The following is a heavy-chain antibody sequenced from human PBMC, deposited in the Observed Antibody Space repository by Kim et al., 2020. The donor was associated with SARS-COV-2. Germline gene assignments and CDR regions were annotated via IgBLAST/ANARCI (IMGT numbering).Heavy chain of an antibody. D-gene: IGHD2-15*01. CDR1: GGSLTSSGDN. Sequence: SETLSLTCTVSGGSLTSSGDNWGLGWIRQPPEKGLEWIGNIYSTGNFFNPSLKSRVTMSVDTSKMQYSLRLSSVTAADTAVYFCARIYSSYFYLDVWGKG. CDR2: IYSTGN. V-gene: IGHV4-39*01. CDR3: ARIYSSYFYLDV. J-gene: IGHJ6*03.